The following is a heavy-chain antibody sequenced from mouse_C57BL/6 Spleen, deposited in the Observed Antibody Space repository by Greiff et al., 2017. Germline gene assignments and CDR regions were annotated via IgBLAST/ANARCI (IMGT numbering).Heavy chain of an antibody. CDR3: ARYGTTVVDY. Sequence: QVQLKESGAELVKPGASVKISCKASGYAFSSYWMNWVKQRPGQGLEWIGQIYPADGDTNYNGKFKGKATLTADKSSSTAYMQLSSLTSEDSAVYFCARYGTTVVDYWGKGTTLTVAS. J-gene: IGHJ2*01. V-gene: IGHV1-80*01. D-gene: IGHD1-1*01. CDR1: GYAFSSYW. CDR2: IYPADGDT.